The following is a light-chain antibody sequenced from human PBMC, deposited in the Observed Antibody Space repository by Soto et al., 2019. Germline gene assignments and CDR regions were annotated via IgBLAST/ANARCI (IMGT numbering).Light chain of an antibody. Sequence: QSALTQPRSVSGSPGQSVTISCTGTSSDVGGYNYVSWYQQHPGKAPKLMIYDVSKRPSGVPDRFSGSKSGNTASLTISGLQAEDEADYYCCSYAGSYTTGWVFGGGTKLTVL. J-gene: IGLJ2*01. V-gene: IGLV2-11*01. CDR1: SSDVGGYNY. CDR2: DVS. CDR3: CSYAGSYTTGWV.